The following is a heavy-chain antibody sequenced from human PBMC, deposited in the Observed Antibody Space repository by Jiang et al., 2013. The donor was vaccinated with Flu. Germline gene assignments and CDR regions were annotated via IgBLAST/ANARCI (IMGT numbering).Heavy chain of an antibody. CDR3: ARAGVATIKYFDY. Sequence: KASGGTFSSYAISWVRQAPGQGLEWMGGIIPIFGTANYAQKFQGRVTITADESTSTAYMELSSLRSEDTAVYYCARAGVATIKYFDYWGQGTLVTVSS. CDR1: GGTFSSYA. V-gene: IGHV1-69*01. CDR2: IIPIFGTA. D-gene: IGHD5-12*01. J-gene: IGHJ4*02.